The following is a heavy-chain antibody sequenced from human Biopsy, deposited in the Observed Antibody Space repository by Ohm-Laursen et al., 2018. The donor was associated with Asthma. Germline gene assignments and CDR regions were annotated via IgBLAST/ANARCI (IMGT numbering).Heavy chain of an antibody. CDR3: ARITSANYYYGMDV. V-gene: IGHV4-39*07. CDR2: IYYSGTT. Sequence: SETLSLTCSLSSGSGGYMRSGNYYWGWIRQPPGKGLEWIGSIYYSGTTHYNPSLTSRVTISLDRSKNQFSLKLTSVTAADTAVYYCARITSANYYYGMDVWGQGTTVTVSS. J-gene: IGHJ6*02. D-gene: IGHD1-20*01. CDR1: SGSGGYMRSGNYY.